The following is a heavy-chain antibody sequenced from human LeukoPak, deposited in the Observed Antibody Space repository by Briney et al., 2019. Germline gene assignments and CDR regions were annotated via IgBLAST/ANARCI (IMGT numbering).Heavy chain of an antibody. V-gene: IGHV1-2*02. Sequence: SVKVSCKASGYTFTGYYMHWVRQAPGQGLEWMGWINPNSGGTNYAQKFQGRVTMTRDTSISTAYMELSRLRSDDTAVYYCARDMGATSYWYFDLWGRGTLVTVSS. J-gene: IGHJ2*01. CDR1: GYTFTGYY. D-gene: IGHD1-26*01. CDR2: INPNSGGT. CDR3: ARDMGATSYWYFDL.